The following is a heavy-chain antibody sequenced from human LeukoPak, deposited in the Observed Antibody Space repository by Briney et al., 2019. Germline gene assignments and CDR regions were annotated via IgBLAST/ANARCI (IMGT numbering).Heavy chain of an antibody. Sequence: GASVKVSFKASLFTFSSPTVQWVRQARGQRLEWIGWIVVGSGYTNYAQKFQERVTFTGDMSTGTVYMELSSLRSEDTAVYYCAVARGLTDPLDFWGQGTLVTVSS. CDR1: LFTFSSPT. CDR3: AVARGLTDPLDF. V-gene: IGHV1-58*01. J-gene: IGHJ4*02. D-gene: IGHD3-10*01. CDR2: IVVGSGYT.